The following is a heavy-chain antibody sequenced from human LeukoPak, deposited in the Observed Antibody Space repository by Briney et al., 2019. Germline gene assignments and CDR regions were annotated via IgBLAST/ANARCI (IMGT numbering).Heavy chain of an antibody. Sequence: SQTLSLTCTVSGGSISSNNHYWNWIRQPAGKGLEWIGRIYTSGSTSGSTNYNPSLKSRVTISVDTSKNQFSLKLSSVTAADTAVYYCARGEGHDYGVMRGAFDIWGQGTMVTVSS. CDR2: IYTSGSTSGST. J-gene: IGHJ3*02. CDR1: GGSISSNNHY. CDR3: ARGEGHDYGVMRGAFDI. D-gene: IGHD4-17*01. V-gene: IGHV4-61*02.